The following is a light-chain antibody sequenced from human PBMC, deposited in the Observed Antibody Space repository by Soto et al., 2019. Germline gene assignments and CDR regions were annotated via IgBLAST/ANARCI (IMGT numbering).Light chain of an antibody. CDR1: QPIGTS. CDR3: QQGYNTFWT. CDR2: AAT. J-gene: IGKJ1*01. Sequence: DIQMTQSPSSLSAFVEDSVTVTCRASQPIGTSLHWYQQKAGKAPKVLISAATKLQSGVPSRFSGSGSGTDFTLTISNLQPEDSATYYCQQGYNTFWTFGRGTKVDIK. V-gene: IGKV1-39*01.